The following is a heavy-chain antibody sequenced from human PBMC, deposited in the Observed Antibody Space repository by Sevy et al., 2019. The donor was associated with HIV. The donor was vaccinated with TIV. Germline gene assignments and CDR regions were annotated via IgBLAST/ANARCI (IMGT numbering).Heavy chain of an antibody. CDR2: IYYTGST. Sequence: SETLSLTCTVSGGSISSYYWSWIRQPPGKGLEWIGYIYYTGSTNYNPSLKSRVTISVDTSKNQFSLKLRSVTAADTAVYYCARERISGTYYGMDVWGQGTTVTVSS. D-gene: IGHD1-20*01. J-gene: IGHJ6*02. CDR3: ARERISGTYYGMDV. V-gene: IGHV4-59*01. CDR1: GGSISSYY.